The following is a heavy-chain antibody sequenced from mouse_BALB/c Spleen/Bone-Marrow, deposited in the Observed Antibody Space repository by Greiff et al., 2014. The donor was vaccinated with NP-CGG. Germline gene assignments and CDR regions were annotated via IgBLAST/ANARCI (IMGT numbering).Heavy chain of an antibody. CDR3: EKSDGYFFDY. D-gene: IGHD2-3*01. CDR2: IRSKSNNYAT. J-gene: IGHJ2*03. CDR1: GFAFNTYA. Sequence: EVNLVESGGGLVQPKGSLKLSCAASGFAFNTYAMNWVRQAPGKGLEWVARIRSKSNNYATYYADSVKDRFTISRDDSQSKLFLQMNNLKTEDTAMYYCEKSDGYFFDYWGQGTSLTVSS. V-gene: IGHV10-1*02.